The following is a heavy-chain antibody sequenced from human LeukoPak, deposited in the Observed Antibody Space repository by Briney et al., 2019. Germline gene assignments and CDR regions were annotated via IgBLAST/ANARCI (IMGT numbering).Heavy chain of an antibody. Sequence: GRSLRLSCAASGFTFSSFGMHWVRQAPGKGLEWLAVISYDGSNNFYADSVRGRFTISRDNSKNTLYLQMNSLRAEDTAVYYCARGQWSDYWGQGILVTVSS. CDR3: ARGQWSDY. CDR2: ISYDGSNN. V-gene: IGHV3-30*03. D-gene: IGHD4/OR15-4a*01. J-gene: IGHJ4*02. CDR1: GFTFSSFG.